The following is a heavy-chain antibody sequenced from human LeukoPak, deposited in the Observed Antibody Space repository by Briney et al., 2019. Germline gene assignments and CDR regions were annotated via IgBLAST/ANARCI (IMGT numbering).Heavy chain of an antibody. CDR3: AKDNYGGNSRIDY. CDR1: GFTFSSYG. J-gene: IGHJ4*02. V-gene: IGHV3-30*18. CDR2: ISYDGSNK. D-gene: IGHD4-23*01. Sequence: GGSLRLSCAASGFTFSSYGMHWVRQAPGKGLEWVAVISYDGSNKYYADSVKGRFTISRDNSKNTLYLQMNSLRTEDTAVYYCAKDNYGGNSRIDYWGQGTLVTVSS.